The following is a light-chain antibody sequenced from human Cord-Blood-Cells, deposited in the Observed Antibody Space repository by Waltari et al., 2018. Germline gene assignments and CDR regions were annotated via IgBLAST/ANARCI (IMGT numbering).Light chain of an antibody. Sequence: DIVMTQSPDSLAVSLGERATINCKSSQSVLYSSNNKKYLACYQQKPGQPPKLLIYWASTRESGVPDRFSGSGSGTDFTLTISSLQAEDVAVYYCQQYYSTPFTFGPGTKVDIK. J-gene: IGKJ3*01. CDR1: QSVLYSSNNKKY. CDR3: QQYYSTPFT. V-gene: IGKV4-1*01. CDR2: WAS.